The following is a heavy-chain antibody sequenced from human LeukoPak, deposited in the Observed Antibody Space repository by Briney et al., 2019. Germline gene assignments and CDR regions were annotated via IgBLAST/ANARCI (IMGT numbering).Heavy chain of an antibody. J-gene: IGHJ4*02. Sequence: GGSLRLSCAASGFTFSSYGMHWVRQAPGKGLELVANIWYDGSNEYYAGSVKGRFTISRGNSKDTLYLQMNSLRVEDTAVYYCARDRERAADLGYWGQGTLVTVSS. CDR3: ARDRERAADLGY. V-gene: IGHV3-33*01. CDR1: GFTFSSYG. D-gene: IGHD6-13*01. CDR2: IWYDGSNE.